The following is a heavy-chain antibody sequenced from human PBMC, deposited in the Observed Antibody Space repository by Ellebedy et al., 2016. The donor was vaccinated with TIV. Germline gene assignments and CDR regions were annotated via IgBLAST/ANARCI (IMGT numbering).Heavy chain of an antibody. V-gene: IGHV5-10-1*01. CDR3: ARLYCTTTSCSIYFDK. J-gene: IGHJ4*02. CDR1: GYSFTSYW. CDR2: IDPSDSYT. Sequence: GGSLRLXCKGSGYSFTSYWISWVRQMPGKGLEWMGRIDPSDSYTNYSPSFQGHVTISADKSISTVYLQWSRLKASDTAMYFCARLYCTTTSCSIYFDKWGQGTLVTVSS. D-gene: IGHD2-2*01.